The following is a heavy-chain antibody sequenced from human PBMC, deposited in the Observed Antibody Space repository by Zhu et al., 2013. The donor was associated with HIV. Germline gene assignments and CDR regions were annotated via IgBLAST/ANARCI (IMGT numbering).Heavy chain of an antibody. V-gene: IGHV1-46*01. J-gene: IGHJ3*02. CDR2: INPNGGST. CDR1: GYTFTNYY. CDR3: AREIVVLLGAFDM. D-gene: IGHD2-2*01. Sequence: QVQLVQSGAEVRKPGASVNVSCKALGYTFTNYYIHWVRQAPGQGLEWMGIINPNGGSTSYAQKFQGRVTMTRDTSTSTVYMELNSLRSEDTAVYYCAREIVVLLGAFDMWGHGTLVSVSS.